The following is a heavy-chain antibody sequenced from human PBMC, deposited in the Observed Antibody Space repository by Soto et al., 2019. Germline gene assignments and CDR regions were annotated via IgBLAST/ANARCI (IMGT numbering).Heavy chain of an antibody. J-gene: IGHJ3*02. Sequence: GASVKVCCKASGVTFSSYTISWVRQAPGQGLEWMGRIIPILGIANYAQKFQGRVTITADKSTSTAYMELSSLRSEDTAVYYCARNGILSGGIGGGAFDIWGQGTMVTVSS. CDR1: GVTFSSYT. CDR2: IIPILGIA. D-gene: IGHD2-15*01. CDR3: ARNGILSGGIGGGAFDI. V-gene: IGHV1-69*02.